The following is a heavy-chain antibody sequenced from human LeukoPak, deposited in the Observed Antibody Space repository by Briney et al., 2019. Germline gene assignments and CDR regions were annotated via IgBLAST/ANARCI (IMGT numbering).Heavy chain of an antibody. V-gene: IGHV4-4*07. CDR2: ISGSGTI. Sequence: SEALSLTCTVSGGSINSYWSWIRQPAGKGLEWIGRISGSGTITYNPALQSRLSISIDTSKNQFSLKLMSVTAADTAVYYCARDSGTTGEVKFDPWGQGTLVTVSS. CDR3: ARDSGTTGEVKFDP. D-gene: IGHD3-10*01. CDR1: GGSINSY. J-gene: IGHJ5*02.